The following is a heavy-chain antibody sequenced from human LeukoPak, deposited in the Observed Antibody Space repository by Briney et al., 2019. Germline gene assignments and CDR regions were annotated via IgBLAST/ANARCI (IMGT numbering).Heavy chain of an antibody. CDR3: ARVSGPPLYNWFDP. CDR1: GGTFSSYT. D-gene: IGHD2-8*02. V-gene: IGHV1-69*02. CDR2: IIPILGIA. Sequence: GSSVKVSCKASGGTFSSYTIAWVRQAPGQGLEWMGRIIPILGIANYAQKFQGRVTITADKSTSTAYMELSSLRSEDTAVYYCARVSGPPLYNWFDPWGQGTLVTVSS. J-gene: IGHJ5*02.